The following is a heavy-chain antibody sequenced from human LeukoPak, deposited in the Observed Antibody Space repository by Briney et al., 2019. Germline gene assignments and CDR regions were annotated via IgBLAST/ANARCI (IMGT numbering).Heavy chain of an antibody. J-gene: IGHJ4*02. V-gene: IGHV4-59*08. CDR1: GGSISSYY. CDR2: IYYSGST. CDR3: ARHLDNFLFDY. D-gene: IGHD1-20*01. Sequence: SETLSLTCTVSGGSISSYYWSWIRQPPGKGLEWIGYIYYSGSTNYNPSLKSRVTISVDTSKNQFSLKLSSVTAADTAVYYCARHLDNFLFDYWGQGTLVTVSS.